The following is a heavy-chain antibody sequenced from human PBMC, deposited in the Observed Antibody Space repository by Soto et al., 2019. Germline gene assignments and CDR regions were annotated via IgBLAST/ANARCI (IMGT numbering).Heavy chain of an antibody. CDR3: ALRCIAVVREY. Sequence: QVQLQESGPGLVKPSETLSLTCAVSGDSISSYYCMWIRQPPGKGLESIGYLYYGRSANHNPDLKSRVNLSVATSTYQYYLTLTSMPASDTAVYYCALRCIAVVREYWGQGTLVTVSS. CDR1: GDSISSYY. D-gene: IGHD2-2*01. J-gene: IGHJ4*02. V-gene: IGHV4-59*01. CDR2: LYYGRSA.